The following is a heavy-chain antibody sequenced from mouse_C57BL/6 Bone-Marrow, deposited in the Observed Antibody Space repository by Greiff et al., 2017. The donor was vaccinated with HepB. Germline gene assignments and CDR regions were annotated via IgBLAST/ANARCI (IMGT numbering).Heavy chain of an antibody. CDR1: GFNIKNTY. CDR2: IDPANGNT. CDR3: ARLYGSSYGYFDV. Sequence: VHVKQSVAELVRPGASVKLSCTASGFNIKNTYMHWVKQRPEQGLEWIGRIDPANGNTKYAPKFQGKATITADTSSNTAYLQLSSLTSEDTAIYYCARLYGSSYGYFDVWGTGTTVTVSS. V-gene: IGHV14-3*01. D-gene: IGHD1-1*01. J-gene: IGHJ1*03.